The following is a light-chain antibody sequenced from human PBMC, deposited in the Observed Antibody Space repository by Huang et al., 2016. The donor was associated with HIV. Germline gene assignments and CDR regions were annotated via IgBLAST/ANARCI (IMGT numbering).Light chain of an antibody. CDR3: MQALQTPRT. V-gene: IGKV2-28*01. J-gene: IGKJ1*01. CDR1: HSLLNSTGYTY. Sequence: DIVMTQSPLSMTVTPGEPASISCRSSHSLLNSTGYTYLDLYLQKLGQSQQLLIYLGSSRAAGVPDRFSGSGSGTDFTLKISRVDAEDIGIYYGMQALQTPRTFGQGTKVEIK. CDR2: LGS.